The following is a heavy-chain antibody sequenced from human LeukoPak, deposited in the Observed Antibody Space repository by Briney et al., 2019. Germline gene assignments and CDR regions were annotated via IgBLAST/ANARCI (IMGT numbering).Heavy chain of an antibody. CDR1: GFTLSSYR. Sequence: GGSLTLSCAASGFTLSSYRMNWVRQAPGKGLGWVSYISSSGSTIYYADSVKGGFTISRDNAKNSLYLQMNSLRAEDSAVYYCARDYDGSRTWVDFFDNWGQGTLVTVSS. D-gene: IGHD3-16*01. CDR2: ISSSGSTI. CDR3: ARDYDGSRTWVDFFDN. V-gene: IGHV3-48*04. J-gene: IGHJ4*02.